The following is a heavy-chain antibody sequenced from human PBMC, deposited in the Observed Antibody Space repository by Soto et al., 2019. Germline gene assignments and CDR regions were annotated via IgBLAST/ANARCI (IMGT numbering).Heavy chain of an antibody. CDR1: GGSISSYY. V-gene: IGHV4-59*01. CDR2: IYYSGST. J-gene: IGHJ4*02. CDR3: ARAPRGNYGYPSYFDY. D-gene: IGHD3-10*01. Sequence: PSETLSLTCTVSGGSISSYYWSWFRQPPVKGLEWIGYIYYSGSTNYNPSLKSRVTISVDTSKNQFSLKLSSVTAADTAVYYCARAPRGNYGYPSYFDYWGQGTLVTVSS.